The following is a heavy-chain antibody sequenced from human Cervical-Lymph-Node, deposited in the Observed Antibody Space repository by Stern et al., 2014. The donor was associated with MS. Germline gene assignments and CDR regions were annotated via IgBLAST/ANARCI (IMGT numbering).Heavy chain of an antibody. CDR2: IYYSGST. D-gene: IGHD6-13*01. Sequence: QVQLQESGPGLVKPSQTLSLTCTVSGGSISRGGYHWSWIRQHPGKGLASIGYIYYSGSTYYNPSLKSRVTISVDTSKNQFSLKLSSVTAADTAVYYCAREEQQLHYYFDYWGQGTLVTVSS. V-gene: IGHV4-31*03. CDR3: AREEQQLHYYFDY. CDR1: GGSISRGGYH. J-gene: IGHJ4*02.